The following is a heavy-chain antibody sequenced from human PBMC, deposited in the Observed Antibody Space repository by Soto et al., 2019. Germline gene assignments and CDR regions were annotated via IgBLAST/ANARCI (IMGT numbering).Heavy chain of an antibody. Sequence: ASVKVSCKASGGTLSSYTFSWVRQAPGQGLEWMGWISAYNGNTNYAQKLQGRFTMIIDTSTSTAYMELRSLRSDDTAVYYCARDYCSSASCYFDYWGQGTLVTVSS. V-gene: IGHV1-18*01. J-gene: IGHJ4*02. CDR1: GGTLSSYT. D-gene: IGHD2-2*01. CDR3: ARDYCSSASCYFDY. CDR2: ISAYNGNT.